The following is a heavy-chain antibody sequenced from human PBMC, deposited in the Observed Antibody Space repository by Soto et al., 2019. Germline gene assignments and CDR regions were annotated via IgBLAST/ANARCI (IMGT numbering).Heavy chain of an antibody. Sequence: ASVKVSCKACGYTLTSYDIDWVRQTTRKGLEWMGWMNPNSGNTGYAQKFQGRVIMTTNTSISTASMELSSLRSDDTAVYYCASESYCSGGSRYYYYYTAVWGKGTTVTVSS. CDR1: GYTLTSYD. CDR3: ASESYCSGGSRYYYYYTAV. V-gene: IGHV1-8*01. CDR2: MNPNSGNT. D-gene: IGHD2-15*01. J-gene: IGHJ6*03.